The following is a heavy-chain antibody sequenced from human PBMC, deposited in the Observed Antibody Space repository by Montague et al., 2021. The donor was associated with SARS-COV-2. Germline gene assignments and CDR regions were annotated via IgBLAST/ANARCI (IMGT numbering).Heavy chain of an antibody. Sequence: SETLSLTCTVSGGSISCYYWSWIRQPPGKGLEWIGYIYYSGSTNYNPSLKSRVAISVDTSKNQFSLKLSSVTAADTAVYYCARGHSRPDYWGQGTLVTVSS. CDR3: ARGHSRPDY. D-gene: IGHD6-13*01. CDR2: IYYSGST. J-gene: IGHJ4*02. CDR1: GGSISCYY. V-gene: IGHV4-59*01.